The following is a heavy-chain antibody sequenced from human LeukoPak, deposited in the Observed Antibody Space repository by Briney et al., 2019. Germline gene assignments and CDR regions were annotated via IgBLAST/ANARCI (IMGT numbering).Heavy chain of an antibody. Sequence: SVKVSCKASGYTFTSYGISWVRQAPGQGLEWMGRIIPILGIANYAQKFQGRVTITADKSTSTAYMELSSLRSEDTAVYYCARDYVRHSSGYYQDLYYFDYWGQGTLVTLSS. CDR3: ARDYVRHSSGYYQDLYYFDY. D-gene: IGHD3-22*01. J-gene: IGHJ4*02. V-gene: IGHV1-69*04. CDR2: IIPILGIA. CDR1: GYTFTSYG.